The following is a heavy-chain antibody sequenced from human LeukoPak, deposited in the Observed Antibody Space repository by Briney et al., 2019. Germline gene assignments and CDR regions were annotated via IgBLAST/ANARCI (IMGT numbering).Heavy chain of an antibody. CDR2: IYTSGST. Sequence: SETLSLICTVSGGSISGSSYYWSWIRQPAGKGLEWIGRIYTSGSTNYNPSLKSRVTMSVDTSKNQFSLKLSSVTAADTAVYYCARVRDGYNKWFDPWGQGTLVTVSS. CDR1: GGSISGSSYY. CDR3: ARVRDGYNKWFDP. J-gene: IGHJ5*02. D-gene: IGHD5-24*01. V-gene: IGHV4-61*02.